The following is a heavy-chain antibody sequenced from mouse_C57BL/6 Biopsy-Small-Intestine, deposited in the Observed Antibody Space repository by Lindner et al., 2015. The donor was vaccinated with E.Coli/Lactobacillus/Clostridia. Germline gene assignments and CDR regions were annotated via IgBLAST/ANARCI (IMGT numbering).Heavy chain of an antibody. V-gene: IGHV1-82*01. CDR3: ARRPYYSYYNYAMDY. CDR1: GYAFSSSW. D-gene: IGHD2-12*01. CDR2: IYPGDGDT. Sequence: VQLQESGPELVKPGASVKISCKASGYAFSSSWMNWMKQRPGKGLEWIGRIYPGDGDTNYNGKFKGKATLTADKSSSTAYMQLSSLTSEDSAVYFCARRPYYSYYNYAMDYWGQGTSVTVSS. J-gene: IGHJ4*01.